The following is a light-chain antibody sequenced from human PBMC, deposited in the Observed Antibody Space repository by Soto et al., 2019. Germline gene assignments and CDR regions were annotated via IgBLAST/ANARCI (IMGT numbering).Light chain of an antibody. J-gene: IGKJ2*01. Sequence: DIQLTQSPSSLSASVGDRVTITCRASQSIAFYVNWFQQKPGRAPRLLIYAASSLQSGVPSRFSSSGSGTAFSLTNNSLQAEYSATDFCEQSSNTPQPTFGQGTK. CDR3: EQSSNTPQPT. CDR1: QSIAFY. CDR2: AAS. V-gene: IGKV1-39*01.